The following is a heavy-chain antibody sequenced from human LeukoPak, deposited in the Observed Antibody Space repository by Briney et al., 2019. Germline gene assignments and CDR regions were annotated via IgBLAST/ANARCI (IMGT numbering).Heavy chain of an antibody. V-gene: IGHV3-11*06. CDR2: ISSSSSYT. CDR1: GFTFSDYY. CDR3: ASETYYDSSGYYY. D-gene: IGHD3-22*01. J-gene: IGHJ4*02. Sequence: GGSLRLSCAASGFTFSDYYMSWIRQAPGKGLDWVSYISSSSSYTNYADSVKGRFTISRDNAKNSLYLQMNSLRAEDTAVYYCASETYYDSSGYYYWGQGTLVTVSS.